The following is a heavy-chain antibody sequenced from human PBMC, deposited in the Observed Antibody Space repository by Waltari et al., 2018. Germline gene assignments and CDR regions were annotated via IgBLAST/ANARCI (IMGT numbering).Heavy chain of an antibody. J-gene: IGHJ3*02. V-gene: IGHV4-61*02. D-gene: IGHD2-21*02. Sequence: QVQLQESGPGLVEPSQTLSLTCTVSGGSIASGNYYWSWIRQPAGKGLEWIGRIYSDGGTNYNPSLRTRVTISLGRSKNHFSLNVGSVTAADTAVYFCASESTLCGGDYNDAFDIWGQGTTVTVSS. CDR3: ASESTLCGGDYNDAFDI. CDR2: IYSDGGT. CDR1: GGSIASGNYY.